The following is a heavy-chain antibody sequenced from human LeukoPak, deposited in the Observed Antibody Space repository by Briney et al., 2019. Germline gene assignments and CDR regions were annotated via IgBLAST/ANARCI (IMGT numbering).Heavy chain of an antibody. V-gene: IGHV4-30-2*01. CDR3: AGSGHENV. CDR1: GGSISSGGYS. Sequence: PSETLSLTCAVSGGSISSGGYSWSWIRQPPGKGLEWIGYIYHSGSTYYNPSLKSRVTISVDRSKNQFSLELSSETAADTAVYYCAGSGHENVWGQGTLVTVSS. D-gene: IGHD5-12*01. CDR2: IYHSGST. J-gene: IGHJ4*02.